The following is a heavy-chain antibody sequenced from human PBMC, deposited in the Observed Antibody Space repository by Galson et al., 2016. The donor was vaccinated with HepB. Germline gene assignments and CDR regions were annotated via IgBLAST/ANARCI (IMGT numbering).Heavy chain of an antibody. V-gene: IGHV3-23*01. Sequence: SLRLSCAASGFTFSSYAMSWVRQAPGKGLEWVSAISGSGGSTYYADSVKGRFTISRDNSKNTLYRQMNSLRAEDTAVYYCAKAFWGGNSVFTGAPGFDYWGQGALVTVSS. D-gene: IGHD4-23*01. J-gene: IGHJ4*02. CDR1: GFTFSSYA. CDR3: AKAFWGGNSVFTGAPGFDY. CDR2: ISGSGGST.